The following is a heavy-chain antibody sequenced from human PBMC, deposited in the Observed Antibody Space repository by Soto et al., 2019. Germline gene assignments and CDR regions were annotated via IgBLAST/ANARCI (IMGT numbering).Heavy chain of an antibody. Sequence: EVPLLESGGGLVQPGGSLRLSCAASGITFRSYAMSWVRQAPGKGLEWVSTISGSGGSTYSADSVKGRFTLSRDNSKNTLYLQMNSLRAEDTAVYYCAQTELGLFDYWGQGTLVTVSS. CDR1: GITFRSYA. CDR2: ISGSGGST. D-gene: IGHD6-13*01. V-gene: IGHV3-23*01. CDR3: AQTELGLFDY. J-gene: IGHJ4*02.